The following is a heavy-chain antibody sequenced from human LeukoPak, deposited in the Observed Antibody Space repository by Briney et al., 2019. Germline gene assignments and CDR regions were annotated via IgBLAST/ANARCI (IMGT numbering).Heavy chain of an antibody. Sequence: PGGSLRLSCAASGFTFSNYWMSWVRQAPGKGLEWVANIKEDGSEKYYVDSVKGRFTISRDNAKKSLYLQMNSLRAEDTAVYYCARVMEYYYMDVWGKGTTVTISS. CDR3: ARVMEYYYMDV. CDR1: GFTFSNYW. J-gene: IGHJ6*03. V-gene: IGHV3-7*01. CDR2: IKEDGSEK. D-gene: IGHD3-10*01.